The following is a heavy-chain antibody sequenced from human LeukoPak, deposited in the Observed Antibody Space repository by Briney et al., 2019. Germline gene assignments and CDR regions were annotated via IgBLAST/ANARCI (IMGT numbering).Heavy chain of an antibody. V-gene: IGHV4-34*01. CDR2: INHSGST. Sequence: SETLSLTCAVYGGSFSGYYWSWIRQPPGKGLEWIGEINHSGSTNYNPSLKSRVTISVDTSKNQFSLKLSSVTAADTAVYYCARGGYCSSTSCYIRGAWFDPWGQGTLVTVSS. CDR3: ARGGYCSSTSCYIRGAWFDP. J-gene: IGHJ5*02. CDR1: GGSFSGYY. D-gene: IGHD2-2*02.